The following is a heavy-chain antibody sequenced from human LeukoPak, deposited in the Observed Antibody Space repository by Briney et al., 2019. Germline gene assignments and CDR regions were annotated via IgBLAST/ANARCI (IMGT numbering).Heavy chain of an antibody. V-gene: IGHV1-2*02. J-gene: IGHJ5*02. CDR3: ARDMGRLLWFGEPPNWFDP. D-gene: IGHD3-10*01. CDR1: RYTFTGYY. Sequence: ASVKVSCKASRYTFTGYYMHWVRQAPGQGLEWMGWINPNSGGTDYAQKFQGRVTMTRDTSISTAYMELSRLRSDDTAVYYCARDMGRLLWFGEPPNWFDPWGQGTLVTVSS. CDR2: INPNSGGT.